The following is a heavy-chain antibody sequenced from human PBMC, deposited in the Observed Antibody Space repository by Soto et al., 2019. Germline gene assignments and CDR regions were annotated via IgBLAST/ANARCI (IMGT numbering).Heavy chain of an antibody. V-gene: IGHV1-2*02. CDR1: GWTFTDYY. Sequence: GASVNVSCKASGWTFTDYYIHWVRRAPGQGLEWMGWVNPNTGVTRYSQKFQDRVTMTRDTSINTAYMELSSLTSDDTAVYYCSTLRFAPWGQGTPVTVSS. CDR2: VNPNTGVT. J-gene: IGHJ5*02. CDR3: STLRFAP.